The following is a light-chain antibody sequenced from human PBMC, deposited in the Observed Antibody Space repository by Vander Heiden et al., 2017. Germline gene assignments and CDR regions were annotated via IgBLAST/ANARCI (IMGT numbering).Light chain of an antibody. Sequence: QPALTQPASVSGSPGQSITISCTGTTSDVGSSNLVSWYQQHPGRETKRWMYEVTKRPSGVSNRFSGSKSGNTASLNISGLQADEEAEYDGCSSEGSTTPWVFGGGTKLTVL. CDR2: EVT. V-gene: IGLV2-23*02. CDR1: TSDVGSSNL. CDR3: CSSEGSTTPWV. J-gene: IGLJ3*02.